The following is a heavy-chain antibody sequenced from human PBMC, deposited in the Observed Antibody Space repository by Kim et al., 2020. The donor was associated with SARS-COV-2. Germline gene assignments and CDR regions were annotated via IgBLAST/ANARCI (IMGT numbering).Heavy chain of an antibody. CDR3: ARDSALRTGIGY. J-gene: IGHJ4*02. Sequence: NSNPALKSRVTISVDKSKNQFSLKLHSVTAADTAVYYCARDSALRTGIGYWGQGTLVTVSS. D-gene: IGHD3-10*01. V-gene: IGHV4-4*02.